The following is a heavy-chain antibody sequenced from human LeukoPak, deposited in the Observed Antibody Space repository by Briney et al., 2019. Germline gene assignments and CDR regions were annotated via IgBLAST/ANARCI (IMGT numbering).Heavy chain of an antibody. CDR2: ISYDGSNK. Sequence: GGSLRLSCAASGFTFSSYAMHWVRQAPGKGLEWVAVISYDGSNKYYADSVKGRFTISRDNSKNTLYLQMNGLRAEDTAVYYCARPPPGTPYYFDYWGQGTLVTVSS. D-gene: IGHD3-10*01. V-gene: IGHV3-30-3*01. CDR1: GFTFSSYA. J-gene: IGHJ4*02. CDR3: ARPPPGTPYYFDY.